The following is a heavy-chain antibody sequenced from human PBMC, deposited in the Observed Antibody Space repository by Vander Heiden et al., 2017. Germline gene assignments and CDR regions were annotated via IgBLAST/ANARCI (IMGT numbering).Heavy chain of an antibody. Sequence: EVQLVASGGGLVQPGRSLRLSCAASGFTFDDYAMHWVRQAPGKGLGWVSGISWNSGSIGYADSVKGRFTISRDNAKNSLYLQMNSLRAEDTALYYCAKDTEYSSGWQSRMDVWGQGTTVTVSS. D-gene: IGHD6-19*01. CDR2: ISWNSGSI. V-gene: IGHV3-9*01. CDR3: AKDTEYSSGWQSRMDV. J-gene: IGHJ6*02. CDR1: GFTFDDYA.